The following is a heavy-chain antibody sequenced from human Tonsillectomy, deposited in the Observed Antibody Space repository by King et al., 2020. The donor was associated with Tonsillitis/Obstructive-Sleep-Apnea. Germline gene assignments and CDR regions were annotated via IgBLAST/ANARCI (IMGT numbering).Heavy chain of an antibody. Sequence: VQLVESGGGLIQPGGSLRLSCAASGFTVSNDYVSWVRQAPGKGLEWVSVIDSGGSTYYADSVKGRFTISRDNSKNTVYLQMNSLRAEDTAVYYCASGYCSGGSCPHYYYMDVWGKGTTVTVS. V-gene: IGHV3-53*01. J-gene: IGHJ6*03. CDR3: ASGYCSGGSCPHYYYMDV. CDR2: IDSGGST. D-gene: IGHD2-15*01. CDR1: GFTVSNDY.